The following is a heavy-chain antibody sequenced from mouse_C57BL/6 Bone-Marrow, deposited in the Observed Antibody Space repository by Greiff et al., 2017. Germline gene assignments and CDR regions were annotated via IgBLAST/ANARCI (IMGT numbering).Heavy chain of an antibody. D-gene: IGHD2-12*01. CDR3: TYSLAWFAY. Sequence: EVQLQQSGAELVRPGASVKLSCTASGFNIKDDYMHWVKQRPEQGLEWIGWIDPENGDTEYASKFQGTATITADTSSNTAYLQLSSLTSEDTAVYYCTYSLAWFAYWGQGTLVTVSA. J-gene: IGHJ3*01. CDR2: IDPENGDT. V-gene: IGHV14-4*01. CDR1: GFNIKDDY.